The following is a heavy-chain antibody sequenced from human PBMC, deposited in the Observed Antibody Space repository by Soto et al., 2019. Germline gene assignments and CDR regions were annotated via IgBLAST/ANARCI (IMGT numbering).Heavy chain of an antibody. V-gene: IGHV2-5*02. J-gene: IGHJ4*02. CDR2: IYWDDDE. CDR3: AHSRNLITEDAQVGDFDY. CDR1: GFSLNTDGEG. Sequence: QITLKESGPTQVKPTQTLTLTCSFSGFSLNTDGEGVGWVRQPPGEALEWLALIYWDDDERYRESLKIRLTITKDPYKNQVVLIMTNMDPVDTATYYCAHSRNLITEDAQVGDFDYWGQGTLVTVSS. D-gene: IGHD3-10*01.